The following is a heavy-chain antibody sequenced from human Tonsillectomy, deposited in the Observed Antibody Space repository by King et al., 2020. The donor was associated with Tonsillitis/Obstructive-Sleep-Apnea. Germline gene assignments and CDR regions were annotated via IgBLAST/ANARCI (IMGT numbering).Heavy chain of an antibody. CDR1: GGSISSYY. CDR2: IYYSGST. Sequence: QLQESGPGLVKPSETLSLTCTVSGGSISSYYWSWIRPPPGKGLEWIGYIYYSGSTNYNPSLKSRVTISVDTSKNQFSLKLSSVTAADTAVYYCARHYYDSSGPLDYWGQGTLVTVSS. J-gene: IGHJ4*02. CDR3: ARHYYDSSGPLDY. V-gene: IGHV4-59*08. D-gene: IGHD3-22*01.